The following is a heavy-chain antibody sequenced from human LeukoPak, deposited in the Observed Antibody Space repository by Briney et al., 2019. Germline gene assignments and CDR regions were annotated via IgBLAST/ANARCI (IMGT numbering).Heavy chain of an antibody. CDR1: GGSITRYY. J-gene: IGHJ4*02. CDR2: VDYSGST. Sequence: SETLSLTCTMSGGSITRYYWSWIRRPPGKGLEWLAYVDYSGSTAYNPSLNGRIAISPDTSKNQFSLKLRSVTAADTAVYYCARLNGGNWGPGILVTVSS. D-gene: IGHD4-23*01. V-gene: IGHV4-59*08. CDR3: ARLNGGN.